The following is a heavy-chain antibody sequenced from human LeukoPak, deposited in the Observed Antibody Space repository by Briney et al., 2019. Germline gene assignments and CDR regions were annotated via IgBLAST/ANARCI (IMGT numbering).Heavy chain of an antibody. CDR1: GFTVSSNY. J-gene: IGHJ4*02. D-gene: IGHD3-10*01. V-gene: IGHV3-66*01. CDR2: IYSGGST. Sequence: PGGSLRLSCAASGFTVSSNYMSWVRQAPVKGLEWVSVIYSGGSTYYADSVKGRFTISRDNSKNTLYLQMNSLRAEDTAVYYCARGYDTEMVRVLEYWGQGTLVTVSS. CDR3: ARGYDTEMVRVLEY.